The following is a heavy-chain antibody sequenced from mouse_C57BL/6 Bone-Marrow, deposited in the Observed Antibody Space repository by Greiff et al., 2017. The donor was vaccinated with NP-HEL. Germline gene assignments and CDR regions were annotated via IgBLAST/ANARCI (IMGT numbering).Heavy chain of an antibody. V-gene: IGHV3-6*01. D-gene: IGHD1-1*01. CDR2: ISYDGSN. J-gene: IGHJ2*01. CDR3: ARVLITTVVAYYFDY. Sequence: DVHLVESGPGLVKPSQSLSLTCSVTGYSITSGYYWNWIRQFPGNKLEWMGYISYDGSNNYNPSLKNRISITRDTSKNQFFLKLNSVTTEDTATYYCARVLITTVVAYYFDYWGQGTTLTVSS. CDR1: GYSITSGYY.